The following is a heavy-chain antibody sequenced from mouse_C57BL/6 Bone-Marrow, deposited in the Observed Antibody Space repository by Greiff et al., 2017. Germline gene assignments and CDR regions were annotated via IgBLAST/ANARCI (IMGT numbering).Heavy chain of an antibody. Sequence: EVKLEESGGGLVQPGGSMKLSCAASGFTFSDAWMDWVRQSPEKGLEWVAEIRNKANNHATYYAESVKGRFTISRDDSKSSVYLQMNSLRAEDTGIYDCTRITTVVATRYWGQGTTLTVSS. CDR3: TRITTVVATRY. CDR1: GFTFSDAW. D-gene: IGHD1-1*01. CDR2: IRNKANNHAT. J-gene: IGHJ2*01. V-gene: IGHV6-6*01.